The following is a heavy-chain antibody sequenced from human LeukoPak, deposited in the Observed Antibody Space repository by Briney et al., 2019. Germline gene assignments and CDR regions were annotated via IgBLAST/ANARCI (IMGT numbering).Heavy chain of an antibody. J-gene: IGHJ4*02. D-gene: IGHD6-19*01. Sequence: ASVKVSCKASGYTLTSYYIHWVRQAPGQGLEWMAIINPSSSSTTYAQKFQGRVTMTRDMSTTTVYMDLSSLRSDDTAVYYCARFAVHRRLAVAGQFGLDYWGQGTLVTVSS. V-gene: IGHV1-46*01. CDR2: INPSSSST. CDR3: ARFAVHRRLAVAGQFGLDY. CDR1: GYTLTSYY.